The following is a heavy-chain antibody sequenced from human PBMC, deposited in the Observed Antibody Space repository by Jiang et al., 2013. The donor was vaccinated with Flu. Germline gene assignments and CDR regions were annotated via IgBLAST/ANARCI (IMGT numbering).Heavy chain of an antibody. D-gene: IGHD2-21*01. Sequence: LLKPSETLSLTCTVSGGSISSYYWSWIRQPAGKGLEWIGRIYTSGSTNYNPSLKSRVTMSVDTSKNQFSLKLSSVTAADTAVYYCARFRPRPSKEAYWVYYYGMDVWGQGTTVTVSS. CDR3: ARFRPRPSKEAYWVYYYGMDV. CDR1: GGSISSYY. J-gene: IGHJ6*02. V-gene: IGHV4-4*07. CDR2: IYTSGST.